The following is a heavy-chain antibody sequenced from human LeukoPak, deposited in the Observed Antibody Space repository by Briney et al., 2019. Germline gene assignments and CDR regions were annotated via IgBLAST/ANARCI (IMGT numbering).Heavy chain of an antibody. J-gene: IGHJ4*02. D-gene: IGHD2-15*01. CDR2: IYYSGST. V-gene: IGHV4-59*01. CDR3: ARGRGIHGSGAQGY. CDR1: GGSISSYY. Sequence: SETLSLTCTVSGGSISSYYWSWIRQPPGKGLEWIGYIYYSGSTNYNPSLKSRVTISVDTSKNQFSLKLSSVTAADTAVYYCARGRGIHGSGAQGYWGQGTLVTVSS.